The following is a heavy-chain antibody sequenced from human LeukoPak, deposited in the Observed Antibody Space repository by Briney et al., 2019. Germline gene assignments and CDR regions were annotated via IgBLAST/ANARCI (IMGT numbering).Heavy chain of an antibody. J-gene: IGHJ5*02. V-gene: IGHV4-59*01. CDR1: GGSNSGNY. Sequence: SETLSLTCAVSGGSNSGNYWSWIRQPPGKGLEWIGYVYYSGSTNYNPSLKSRVTISIDTSKNQFSLKLSSVTAADTAVYYCARDVSGPNWFDPWGQGTLVTVSS. D-gene: IGHD5/OR15-5a*01. CDR3: ARDVSGPNWFDP. CDR2: VYYSGST.